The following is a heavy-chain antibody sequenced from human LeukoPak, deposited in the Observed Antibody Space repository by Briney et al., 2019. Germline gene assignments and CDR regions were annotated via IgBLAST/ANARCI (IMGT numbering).Heavy chain of an antibody. J-gene: IGHJ3*01. CDR3: AAKGGGNNPWGAFDF. CDR2: IIPILGIA. V-gene: IGHV1-69*04. D-gene: IGHD4-23*01. Sequence: SVKVSCKASGGTFSSYAISWVRQAPGQGLEWMGRIIPILGIANYAQKFQGRVTITADKSTSTAYMELSSLRSEDTAVYYCAAKGGGNNPWGAFDFWGQGTTVTVSS. CDR1: GGTFSSYA.